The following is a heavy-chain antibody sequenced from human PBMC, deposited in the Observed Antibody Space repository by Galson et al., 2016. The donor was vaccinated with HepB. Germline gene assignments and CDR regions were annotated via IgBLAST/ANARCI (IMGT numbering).Heavy chain of an antibody. CDR3: ARLTTEDAFDI. J-gene: IGHJ3*02. CDR2: ISPIFGTA. V-gene: IGHV1-69*01. CDR1: GGTFSSYE. Sequence: KVSCKASGGTFSSYEISWVRQAPGQGLEWMGGISPIFGTANYTQKFQGRVTLTADESTSTAYMELSSLRSEDTAVYYCARLTTEDAFDIWGQGTMVTVSS. D-gene: IGHD1-14*01.